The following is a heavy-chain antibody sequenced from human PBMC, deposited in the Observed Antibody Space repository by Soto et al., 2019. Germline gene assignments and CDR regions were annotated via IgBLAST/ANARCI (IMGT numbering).Heavy chain of an antibody. CDR3: ARVGQFLEWLAHYYYYGMDV. J-gene: IGHJ6*02. D-gene: IGHD3-3*01. Sequence: SETLSLTCAVYGGSFSGYYWSWIRQPPGKGLEWIGEINHSGSTNYNPSLKSRVTISVDTSKNQFSLKLSSVTAADTAVYYCARVGQFLEWLAHYYYYGMDVWGQGTTVTV. CDR2: INHSGST. CDR1: GGSFSGYY. V-gene: IGHV4-34*01.